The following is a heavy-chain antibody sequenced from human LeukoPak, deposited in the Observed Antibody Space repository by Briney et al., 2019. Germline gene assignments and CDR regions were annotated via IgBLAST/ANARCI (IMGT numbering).Heavy chain of an antibody. V-gene: IGHV3-23*01. Sequence: GGSLRLSCAASGFTFNSYAMSWVRHAPGKGLEWISTISGGADNTYYADSVKGRFTISRDNSKNTLSLQMNSLRAEDTAVYYCAKAQPPAPIEYYYCYMDVWGKGTTVTVSS. CDR2: ISGGADNT. CDR3: AKAQPPAPIEYYYCYMDV. J-gene: IGHJ6*03. D-gene: IGHD2-2*02. CDR1: GFTFNSYA.